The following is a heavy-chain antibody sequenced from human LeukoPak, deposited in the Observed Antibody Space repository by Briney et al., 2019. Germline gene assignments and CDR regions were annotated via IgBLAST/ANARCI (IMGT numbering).Heavy chain of an antibody. CDR2: INHSGST. J-gene: IGHJ4*02. CDR3: ARVSLRFGELMY. Sequence: SETLSLTCAVYGGSFSGYYWSWIRQPPGKGLEWIGEINHSGSTNYNPSLKSRLTISVDTSKNQFSLKLSSVTAAGTAVYYCARVSLRFGELMYWGQGTLVTVSS. D-gene: IGHD3-10*01. V-gene: IGHV4-34*01. CDR1: GGSFSGYY.